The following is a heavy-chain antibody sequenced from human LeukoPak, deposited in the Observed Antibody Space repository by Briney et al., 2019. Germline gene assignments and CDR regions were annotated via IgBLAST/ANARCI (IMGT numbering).Heavy chain of an antibody. CDR3: ARDDRGGYLEYYFDY. D-gene: IGHD3-22*01. J-gene: IGHJ4*02. Sequence: SETLSLTCTVSGGSISSSSYYWGWIRQPPGKGLEWIGSIYYSGSTYYNPSLKSRVTISVDTSKNQFSLKLSSVTAADTAVYYCARDDRGGYLEYYFDYWGQGTLVTVSS. CDR2: IYYSGST. CDR1: GGSISSSSYY. V-gene: IGHV4-39*07.